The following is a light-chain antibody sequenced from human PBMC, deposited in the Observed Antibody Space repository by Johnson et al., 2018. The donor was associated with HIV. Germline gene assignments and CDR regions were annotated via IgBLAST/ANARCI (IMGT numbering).Light chain of an antibody. Sequence: QSVLTQPPSVSAAPGQKVTISCSGSSSNIGNSYVSWFQQLPGTAPKLLIYENNKRPSGIPARFSGSKSGTSATLGITGLQAGDAADYYCGTWDSSLNGYVFATGTKVTVL. CDR2: ENN. CDR3: GTWDSSLNGYV. V-gene: IGLV1-51*02. J-gene: IGLJ1*01. CDR1: SSNIGNSY.